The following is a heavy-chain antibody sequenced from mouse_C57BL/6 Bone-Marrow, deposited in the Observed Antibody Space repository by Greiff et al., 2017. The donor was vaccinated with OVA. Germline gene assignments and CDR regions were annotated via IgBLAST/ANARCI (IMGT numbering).Heavy chain of an antibody. CDR3: ARGITTVVPFAY. Sequence: QVQLQQSGPELVKPGASVKISCKASGYAFSSSWMNWVKQRPGKGLEWIGRIYPGDGDTNNNGKFKGKATLTADKSSSTAYMQHSSLTSEDSAVYFCARGITTVVPFAYWGQGTLVTVSA. CDR2: IYPGDGDT. D-gene: IGHD1-1*01. CDR1: GYAFSSSW. V-gene: IGHV1-82*01. J-gene: IGHJ3*01.